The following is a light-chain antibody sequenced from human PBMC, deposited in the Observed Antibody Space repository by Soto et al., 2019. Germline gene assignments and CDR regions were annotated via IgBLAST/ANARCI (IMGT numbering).Light chain of an antibody. CDR2: EGS. CDR1: SSDVGSYNL. J-gene: IGLJ1*01. CDR3: CSYASSSTYV. Sequence: QSVLTQPASVSGSPGQSITISCTGTSSDVGSYNLVSWYQQHPGKAPKLMIYEGSKRPSGVSNRFSGSKSVNTASLTISGLQAEDEADYYCCSYASSSTYVFGTGTKVTVL. V-gene: IGLV2-23*01.